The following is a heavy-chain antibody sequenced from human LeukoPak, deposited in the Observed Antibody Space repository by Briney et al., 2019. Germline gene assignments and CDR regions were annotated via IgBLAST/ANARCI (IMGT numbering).Heavy chain of an antibody. Sequence: SETLSLTCTVSGGSISSSSYYWGWIRQPPGKGLEWIGTIYYSGSTYYNPSLKSRVSISVDTSKNQFSLKLSSVTAADTAVYYCARHGSSRGYSAYEIDYWGQGTLLTVSS. CDR2: IYYSGST. V-gene: IGHV4-39*07. CDR1: GGSISSSSYY. CDR3: ARHGSSRGYSAYEIDY. D-gene: IGHD5-12*01. J-gene: IGHJ4*02.